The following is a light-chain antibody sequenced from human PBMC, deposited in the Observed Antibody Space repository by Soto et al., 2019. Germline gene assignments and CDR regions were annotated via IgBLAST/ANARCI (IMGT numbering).Light chain of an antibody. CDR3: ETWGSNTVV. V-gene: IGLV4-60*02. J-gene: IGLJ3*02. CDR2: LEGSGTY. CDR1: SGHSSYI. Sequence: QLVLTQSSSASASLGSSVKLTCTLSSGHSSYIIAWHLQQPGKAPRYLMKLEGSGTYNKGSGVPDRFSGSSSGADRYLTISNLQFEDEADYYCETWGSNTVVFGGGTKLTVL.